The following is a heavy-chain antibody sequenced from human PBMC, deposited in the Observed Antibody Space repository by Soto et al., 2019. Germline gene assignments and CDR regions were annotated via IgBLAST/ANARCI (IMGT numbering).Heavy chain of an antibody. CDR1: GGSLSGYY. J-gene: IGHJ6*03. Sequence: LSLTCAVYGGSLSGYYWSWIRQPPGKGLEWIGEINHSGSTNYNPSLKSRVTISVDTSKNQFSLKLSSVTAADTAVYYCARGVRGYDFWSGSPPRKTYYYYMDVWGKGTTVTVSS. CDR3: ARGVRGYDFWSGSPPRKTYYYYMDV. V-gene: IGHV4-34*01. D-gene: IGHD3-3*01. CDR2: INHSGST.